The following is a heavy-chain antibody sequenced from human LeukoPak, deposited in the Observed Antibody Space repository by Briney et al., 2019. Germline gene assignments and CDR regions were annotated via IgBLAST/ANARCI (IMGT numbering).Heavy chain of an antibody. Sequence: PSETLSLTCTVSGDSIITYYWSWIRQPPGKGLEWIEYMYYSGSTNYNPSLKSRVTISVDKSRNQFSLTLSSVTAADTAVYYCARQSPPAYCGADCYLDGFDIWGQGTMVTVSS. CDR3: ARQSPPAYCGADCYLDGFDI. CDR1: GDSIITYY. D-gene: IGHD2-21*02. V-gene: IGHV4-59*08. CDR2: MYYSGST. J-gene: IGHJ3*02.